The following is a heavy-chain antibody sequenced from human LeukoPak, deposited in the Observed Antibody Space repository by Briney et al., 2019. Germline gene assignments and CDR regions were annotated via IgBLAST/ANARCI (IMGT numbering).Heavy chain of an antibody. CDR3: ARVGHSGSYYAY. Sequence: GGSLRLSCAASGFTFSSYWMHWVRQAPGKGLVWVSRINSDGSSTSYADSVKGRFTISRDNAKNTLYLQMNSLRAEDTAVYYCARVGHSGSYYAYWGQGTLATVSS. D-gene: IGHD1-26*01. CDR1: GFTFSSYW. CDR2: INSDGSST. V-gene: IGHV3-74*01. J-gene: IGHJ4*02.